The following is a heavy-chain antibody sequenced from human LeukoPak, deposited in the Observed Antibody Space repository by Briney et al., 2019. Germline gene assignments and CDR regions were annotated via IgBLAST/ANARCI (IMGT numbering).Heavy chain of an antibody. Sequence: GGSLRLSCAASTFTFSGSAIHWVRQASGKGLEWVGRIRSKANSYATAYAASVKGRFTISRDDSKNTAYLQMNSLKTEDTAVYYCTRLKYYYYYMDVWGKGTTVTVSS. V-gene: IGHV3-73*01. CDR1: TFTFSGSA. CDR3: TRLKYYYYYMDV. CDR2: IRSKANSYAT. J-gene: IGHJ6*03.